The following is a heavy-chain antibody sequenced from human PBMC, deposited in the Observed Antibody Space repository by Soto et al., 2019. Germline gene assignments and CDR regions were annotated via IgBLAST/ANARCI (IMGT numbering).Heavy chain of an antibody. D-gene: IGHD3-3*01. V-gene: IGHV4-30-4*01. Sequence: SXTQSLTYTVSGGSILSGDYYWSWIRQPPGKGLEWIGYIYYSGSTYYNPSLKSRVTISVDTSKNQFSLKLSSVTAADTAVYYCARDNILGILYGGMDVWGQGTTVTVSS. J-gene: IGHJ6*02. CDR3: ARDNILGILYGGMDV. CDR2: IYYSGST. CDR1: GGSILSGDYY.